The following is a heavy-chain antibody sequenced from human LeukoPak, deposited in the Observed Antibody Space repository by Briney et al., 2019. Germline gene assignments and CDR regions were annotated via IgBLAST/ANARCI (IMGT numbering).Heavy chain of an antibody. D-gene: IGHD1-20*01. CDR3: TTGRNNWSDFFKY. CDR2: IKSKIDGGTT. J-gene: IGHJ4*02. CDR1: GFSFSDAW. Sequence: GGSLRLSCAASGFSFSDAWMSWVRQAPGKGLEWVGRIKSKIDGGTTDYAAPVKGRFTISRDDSKNTLYLQMNSLETEDTAVYYCTTGRNNWSDFFKYWGQGTLVTVSS. V-gene: IGHV3-15*01.